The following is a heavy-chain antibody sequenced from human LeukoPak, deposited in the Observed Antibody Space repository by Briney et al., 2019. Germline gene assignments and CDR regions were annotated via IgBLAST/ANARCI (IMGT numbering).Heavy chain of an antibody. Sequence: PSETLSLTCTVSGGSISSCYWSWIRQPPGKGLEWIGYIYYSGSTNYNPSLKSRVTISVDTSKNQFSLKLSSVTAADTAVYYCARTSVVVIARKGAFDIWGQGTMVTVSS. CDR3: ARTSVVVIARKGAFDI. CDR2: IYYSGST. CDR1: GGSISSCY. D-gene: IGHD2-21*01. V-gene: IGHV4-59*01. J-gene: IGHJ3*02.